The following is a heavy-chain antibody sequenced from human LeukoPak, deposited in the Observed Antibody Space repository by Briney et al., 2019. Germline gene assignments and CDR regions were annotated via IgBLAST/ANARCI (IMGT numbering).Heavy chain of an antibody. V-gene: IGHV3-53*01. Sequence: SGGSLRLSCAASGFTVSGNNMSWVGQAPGKGLEWVSVIYSDGDTDYADSVKGRFTISRDSSKNTLCLQMNSLRAGDTAVYYCARVLSGYFYSWGQGTLVTVSS. CDR2: IYSDGDT. D-gene: IGHD3-3*01. CDR3: ARVLSGYFYS. CDR1: GFTVSGNN. J-gene: IGHJ5*01.